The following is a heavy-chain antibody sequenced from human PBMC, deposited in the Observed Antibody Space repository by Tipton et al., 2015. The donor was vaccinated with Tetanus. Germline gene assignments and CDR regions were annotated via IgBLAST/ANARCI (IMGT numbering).Heavy chain of an antibody. J-gene: IGHJ3*01. CDR3: ARHMAEHDTRYFDL. CDR2: VSGSGLGS. CDR1: GYIVSNNY. V-gene: IGHV3-53*01. D-gene: IGHD3-16*02. Sequence: SLRLSCAASGYIVSNNYMTWVRQAPGKGLEWVSSVSGSGLGSYYADSVKDRFTISRDSSNNTVYLQMNSLRAEDTAIYYCARHMAEHDTRYFDLWGQGTKVTVSS.